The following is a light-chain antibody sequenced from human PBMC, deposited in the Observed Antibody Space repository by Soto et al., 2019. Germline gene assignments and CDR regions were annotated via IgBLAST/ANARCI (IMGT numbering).Light chain of an antibody. CDR3: QQRSNWPPP. CDR1: QSVSSY. J-gene: IGKJ1*01. V-gene: IGKV3-11*01. CDR2: DAS. Sequence: EIVLTQSPGTLSLSPGERATPSCRASQSVSSYLAWYQQKPGQAPRLLIYDASNRATGIPARFSGSGSGTDFTLTISSLEPEDFAVYYCQQRSNWPPPFGQGTKVDIX.